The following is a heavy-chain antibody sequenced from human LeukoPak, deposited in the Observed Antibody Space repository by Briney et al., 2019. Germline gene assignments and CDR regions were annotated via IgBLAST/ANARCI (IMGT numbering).Heavy chain of an antibody. D-gene: IGHD6-13*01. Sequence: ASVKVSCKASGYTFIEYYIHWVRQAPGQGLEWMGHINPNNGGTKYAQKFQGRVTMTRDTSINTVYMELSSLRSDDTAIYYCAGDHQAAASSGGWGQGTLVTVSS. CDR2: INPNNGGT. J-gene: IGHJ4*02. CDR3: AGDHQAAASSGG. CDR1: GYTFIEYY. V-gene: IGHV1-2*06.